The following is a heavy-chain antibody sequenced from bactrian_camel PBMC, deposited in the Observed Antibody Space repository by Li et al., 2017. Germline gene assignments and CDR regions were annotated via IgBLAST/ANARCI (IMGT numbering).Heavy chain of an antibody. J-gene: IGHJ6*01. CDR1: GYIFSTCG. D-gene: IGHD4*01. Sequence: HVQLGESGGGSVQAGESLKLLCSGSGYIFSTCGMAWYRQAPGKERELVATIGRDDTTKYADSVKGRFTISRPANARNTMYLEMNDLKTEDTGVYRCAADSWCYYSDLPASQPLRDFPYWGQGTQVTVS. V-gene: IGHV3S53*01. CDR3: AADSWCYYSDLPASQPLRDFPY. CDR2: IGRDDTT.